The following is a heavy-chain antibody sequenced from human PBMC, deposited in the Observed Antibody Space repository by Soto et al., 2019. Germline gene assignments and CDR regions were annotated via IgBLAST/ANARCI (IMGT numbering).Heavy chain of an antibody. Sequence: QVQLVESGGGVVQPGRSLRLSCSVSGFTFSTYGMHWVRQAPGKGLAWVAFISYDGSKQYYEDSVRGRFTISRANSNNTLYLQMNHMTREDTAVYFCARRRFLDSPLDFWGQGTLVTVSS. CDR2: ISYDGSKQ. J-gene: IGHJ4*02. V-gene: IGHV3-30*03. CDR1: GFTFSTYG. CDR3: ARRRFLDSPLDF. D-gene: IGHD3-3*01.